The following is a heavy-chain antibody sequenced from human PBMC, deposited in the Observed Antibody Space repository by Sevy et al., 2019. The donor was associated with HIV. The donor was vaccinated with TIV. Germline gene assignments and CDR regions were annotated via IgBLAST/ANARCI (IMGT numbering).Heavy chain of an antibody. Sequence: ASVKVSCKASGYTFTSYDINWVRQATGQGLEWMGWMNPNSGNTGYAQKFQGRVTMTRNTSISTAYMKLSSLRSEETAVYYCAGGLGGGLGPAALLFYDYWGQGTLVTVSS. D-gene: IGHD2-2*01. V-gene: IGHV1-8*01. J-gene: IGHJ4*02. CDR2: MNPNSGNT. CDR1: GYTFTSYD. CDR3: AGGLGGGLGPAALLFYDY.